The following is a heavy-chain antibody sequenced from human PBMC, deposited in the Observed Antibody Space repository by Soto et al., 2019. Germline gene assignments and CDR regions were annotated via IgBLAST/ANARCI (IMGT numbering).Heavy chain of an antibody. J-gene: IGHJ6*01. CDR2: IIPIFPTA. CDR1: GGTFSSYS. D-gene: IGHD3-3*01. CDR3: AIRTSVFGVVAMGVLDV. Sequence: QVQLVQSGAELKKPGSSVRVSCQASGGTFSSYSVNWVRQAPGQGLEWMGGIIPIFPTADHAQRFQGRVTISADKSTNTAYRELSSLRSDDTAVYYWAIRTSVFGVVAMGVLDVWGQGTTVTVSS. V-gene: IGHV1-69*14.